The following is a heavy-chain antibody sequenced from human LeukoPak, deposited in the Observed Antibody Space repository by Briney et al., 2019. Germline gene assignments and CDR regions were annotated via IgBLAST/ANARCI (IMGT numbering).Heavy chain of an antibody. Sequence: GGSLRLSCAASGFNFSSYWMHWVRQAPGKGLVWVSRINTDESSTSYADSVKGRFTISRDNAKNTLYLQMNSLRAEDTAVYYCARDGLWFGELSRVDYWGQGTLVSVSS. J-gene: IGHJ4*02. CDR3: ARDGLWFGELSRVDY. CDR1: GFNFSSYW. V-gene: IGHV3-74*01. CDR2: INTDESST. D-gene: IGHD3-10*01.